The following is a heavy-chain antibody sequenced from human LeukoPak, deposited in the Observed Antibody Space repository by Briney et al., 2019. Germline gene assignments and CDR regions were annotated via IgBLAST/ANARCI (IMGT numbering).Heavy chain of an antibody. Sequence: SETLSLTCTVSGDSIRNPNYFGCWIRQTPEKGVEWIATIYYNGKTYYNPCLQSRVSISVDTSKDQFSLRLQSVTAADTAVYYCARKRGSGHWAFDPCGQGTLITVSS. CDR3: ARKRGSGHWAFDP. CDR2: IYYNGKT. CDR1: GDSIRNPNYF. V-gene: IGHV4-39*01. J-gene: IGHJ5*02. D-gene: IGHD3-22*01.